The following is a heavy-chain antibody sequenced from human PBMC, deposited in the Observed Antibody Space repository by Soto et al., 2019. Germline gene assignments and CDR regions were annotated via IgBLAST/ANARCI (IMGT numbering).Heavy chain of an antibody. Sequence: GESLKISCKGSGYSFTSYWIGWVRQMPGKGLEWMGIIYPGDSDTRYSPSFQGQVTISADKSISTAYLQWSSLKASDTAMYYCARQRGTRLRKIGMDVWGQGTTVTVSS. V-gene: IGHV5-51*01. CDR1: GYSFTSYW. J-gene: IGHJ6*02. D-gene: IGHD1-7*01. CDR2: IYPGDSDT. CDR3: ARQRGTRLRKIGMDV.